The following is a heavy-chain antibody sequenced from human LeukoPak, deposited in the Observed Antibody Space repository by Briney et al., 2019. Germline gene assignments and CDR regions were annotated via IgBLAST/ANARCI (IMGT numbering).Heavy chain of an antibody. D-gene: IGHD1-1*01. Sequence: GGSLRLSCAAAEFNFSNYAMSWVRQAPGKGLEWVSTISASGGSSYYADSGKGRFTISRDNSKSTLYLQMNSLRVEDTAVYYCAKGNAAFDIWGQGTMVIVSS. CDR3: AKGNAAFDI. V-gene: IGHV3-23*01. CDR1: EFNFSNYA. CDR2: ISASGGSS. J-gene: IGHJ3*02.